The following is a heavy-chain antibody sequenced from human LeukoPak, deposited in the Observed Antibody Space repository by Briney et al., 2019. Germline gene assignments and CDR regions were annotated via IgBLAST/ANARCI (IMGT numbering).Heavy chain of an antibody. J-gene: IGHJ3*02. Sequence: PGGSLRLSCAASGFIFDDYGMSWVRQPPGKGLEWVSGINWNGGSTVYADYVKGRFTISRDNAKNSLYLKMNSLRAEDTAVYYCARDRAVAGKHDAFDIWGQGTMVTVSS. CDR1: GFIFDDYG. CDR2: INWNGGST. D-gene: IGHD6-19*01. CDR3: ARDRAVAGKHDAFDI. V-gene: IGHV3-20*04.